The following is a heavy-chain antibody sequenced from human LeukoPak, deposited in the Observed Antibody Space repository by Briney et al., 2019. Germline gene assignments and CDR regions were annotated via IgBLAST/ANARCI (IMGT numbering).Heavy chain of an antibody. Sequence: GGSLGLSCAASGFTFSSYAMSWVRQAPGKGLEWVSAISGSGGSTYYADSVKGRFTISRDNSKNTLYLQMNSLRAEDTAVYYCAKLYSYGYYFDYWGQGTLVTVSS. V-gene: IGHV3-23*01. J-gene: IGHJ4*02. CDR1: GFTFSSYA. D-gene: IGHD5-18*01. CDR2: ISGSGGST. CDR3: AKLYSYGYYFDY.